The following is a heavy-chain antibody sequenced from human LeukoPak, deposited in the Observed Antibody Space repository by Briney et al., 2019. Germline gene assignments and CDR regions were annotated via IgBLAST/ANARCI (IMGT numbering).Heavy chain of an antibody. J-gene: IGHJ3*02. CDR3: ARGPPSTDTFDI. CDR1: GGSISSYY. CDR2: IYYSGST. Sequence: SETLSLTCTVSGGSISSYYWSWIRQPPGKGLEWIGYIYYSGSTNYNPSLKSRVTISVDTSKNQFSLKLSSVTAADTAVYYCARGPPSTDTFDIWGQGTTVTVSS. V-gene: IGHV4-59*08.